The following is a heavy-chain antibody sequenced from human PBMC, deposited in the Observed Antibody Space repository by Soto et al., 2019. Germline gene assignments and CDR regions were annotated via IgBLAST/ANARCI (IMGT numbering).Heavy chain of an antibody. CDR3: AREGALKPFSS. J-gene: IGHJ5*02. V-gene: IGHV3-21*01. CDR1: GFTFSSYA. CDR2: ISGSSIYI. Sequence: GGSLRLSCAASGFTFSSYAMNWVRQAPGKGLEWVSHISGSSIYIHYADSVRGRFTISRDNAKNSVYLQMDSLRVEDTAVYYCAREGALKPFSSWGQGALVTVSS.